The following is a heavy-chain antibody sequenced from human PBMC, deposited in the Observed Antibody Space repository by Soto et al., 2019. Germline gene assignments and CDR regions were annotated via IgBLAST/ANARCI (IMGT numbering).Heavy chain of an antibody. CDR2: INPTGDSP. D-gene: IGHD3-22*01. J-gene: IGHJ4*02. V-gene: IGHV1-46*01. Sequence: ASVKVSCKASGYTFTTYYMHWVRQAPGQGLEWMGIINPTGDSPSYAQKFQGRVTMTRDTSTNTVYMELSSLRSEDTAIYYCARDGKYDSSGYYYSHWGQGTLVTVSS. CDR3: ARDGKYDSSGYYYSH. CDR1: GYTFTTYY.